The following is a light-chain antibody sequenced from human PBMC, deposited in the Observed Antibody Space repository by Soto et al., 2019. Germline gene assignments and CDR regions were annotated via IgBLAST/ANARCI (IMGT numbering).Light chain of an antibody. CDR3: QQSYSTLWT. J-gene: IGKJ1*01. Sequence: DIPMTQSPSSLSASVGDRVTITCRASQSISSYLNWYQQKPGKAPKLLIYAASSLQSGVPSRFSGSGSGTDFTLTISSLQPEDFATYDCQQSYSTLWTFGQGTKVEIK. CDR2: AAS. V-gene: IGKV1-39*01. CDR1: QSISSY.